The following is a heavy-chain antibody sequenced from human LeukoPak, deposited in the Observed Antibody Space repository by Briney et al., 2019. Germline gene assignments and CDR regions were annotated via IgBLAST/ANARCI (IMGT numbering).Heavy chain of an antibody. Sequence: SETRSLTCTVSGGSVSSGSYYRSWIRQPPGKGLEWIGYIYYSGTTNYNPSLKSRVTISVDTSKNQFSLKLSSLTAADTAVYYCARPDSSGWYFDLWGRGTLVTVSS. CDR2: IYYSGTT. V-gene: IGHV4-61*01. J-gene: IGHJ2*01. CDR1: GGSVSSGSYY. CDR3: ARPDSSGWYFDL. D-gene: IGHD3-22*01.